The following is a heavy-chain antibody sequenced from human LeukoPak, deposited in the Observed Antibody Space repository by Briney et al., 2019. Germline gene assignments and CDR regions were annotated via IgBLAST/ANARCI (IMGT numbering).Heavy chain of an antibody. J-gene: IGHJ4*02. Sequence: GASVKVSCKASGYTFTGYYMHWVRQAPGQGLEWMGWINPNSGGTNYAQKFQGRVTMTRDTSISTAYMELSRLRSDDTAVYYCARVRSYYASYYFDYWGQGILVTVSS. D-gene: IGHD2-2*01. V-gene: IGHV1-2*02. CDR2: INPNSGGT. CDR3: ARVRSYYASYYFDY. CDR1: GYTFTGYY.